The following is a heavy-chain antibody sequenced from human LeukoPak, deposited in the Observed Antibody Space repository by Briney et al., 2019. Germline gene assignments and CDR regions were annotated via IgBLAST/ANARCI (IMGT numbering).Heavy chain of an antibody. Sequence: PSETLSLTCTVSGGSISSYYWSWIRQPPGKGLEWIGYTYYSGSTNYNPSLKSRVTISVDTSKNQFSLKLSSVTAADTAVYYCARALSGSYAYWGQGTLVTVSS. V-gene: IGHV4-59*01. CDR2: TYYSGST. D-gene: IGHD1-26*01. CDR3: ARALSGSYAY. CDR1: GGSISSYY. J-gene: IGHJ4*02.